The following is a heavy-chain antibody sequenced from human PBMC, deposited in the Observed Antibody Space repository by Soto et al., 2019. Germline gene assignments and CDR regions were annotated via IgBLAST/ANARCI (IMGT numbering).Heavy chain of an antibody. CDR1: EFTFSTHA. Sequence: EVQLLESGGGLVQPGGSLRLSCAASEFTFSTHAMTWVRQAPGKGLEWVSSISGSGGSTYYADSVKGRCTISRDNSKNTLYLQMNSLRAEDAAVYSCAKAGFCVSTSCYFPFDYWGQGTLVTVSS. CDR2: ISGSGGST. J-gene: IGHJ4*02. CDR3: AKAGFCVSTSCYFPFDY. V-gene: IGHV3-23*01. D-gene: IGHD2-2*01.